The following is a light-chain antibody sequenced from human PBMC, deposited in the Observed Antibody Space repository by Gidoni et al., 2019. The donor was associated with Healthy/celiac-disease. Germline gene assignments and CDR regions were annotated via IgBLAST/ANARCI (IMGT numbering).Light chain of an antibody. J-gene: IGKJ3*01. Sequence: VLTQSPDPLSLSPGERATRSCRASQSVSSFLAWYKQKPGQAPRLLIYDAANRATGIPARFSGSGSGTDFTLTISSLEPEDFAVYYCQQRSNWPLTFGPGTKVDSK. V-gene: IGKV3-11*01. CDR2: DAA. CDR3: QQRSNWPLT. CDR1: QSVSSF.